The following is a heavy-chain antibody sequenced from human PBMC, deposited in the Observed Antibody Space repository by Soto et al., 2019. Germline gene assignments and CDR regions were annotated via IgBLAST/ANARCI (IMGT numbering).Heavy chain of an antibody. J-gene: IGHJ5*02. D-gene: IGHD3-9*01. CDR3: ARCXLLVLRYFDWLAAWFDH. V-gene: IGHV4-34*01. Sequence: SQSRSLTWALDGGSFSSYYSSWIRQPPGKGLEWIEEINHSASINYIPSIKGGVTKLVDTSENQSSMRLTSVTAAETAVYYCARCXLLVLRYFDWLAAWFDHWGQGTLVTVSS. CDR1: GGSFSSYY. CDR2: INHSASI.